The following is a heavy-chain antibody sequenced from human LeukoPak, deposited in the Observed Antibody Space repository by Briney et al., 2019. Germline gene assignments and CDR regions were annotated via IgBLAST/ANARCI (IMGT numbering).Heavy chain of an antibody. CDR2: FDPEDGET. D-gene: IGHD6-6*01. CDR3: ATDSYSSSRLDY. Sequence: ASVKVSCKVSGYTLTELSMHWVRQAPGKGLEWMGGFDPEDGETIYAQKFQGRVTMTEDTSTGTAYMELSSLRSEDTAVYYCATDSYSSSRLDYWGQGTLVTVSS. J-gene: IGHJ4*02. V-gene: IGHV1-24*01. CDR1: GYTLTELS.